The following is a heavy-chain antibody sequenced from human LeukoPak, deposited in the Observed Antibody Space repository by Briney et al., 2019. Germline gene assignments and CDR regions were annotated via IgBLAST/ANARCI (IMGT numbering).Heavy chain of an antibody. CDR1: GASISRGGYY. CDR2: IYYSGST. J-gene: IGHJ4*02. D-gene: IGHD3-10*01. Sequence: SETLSLTCTVSGASISRGGYYWSWIRQHPGKGLEWIGYIYYSGSTYCNPSLKSRVTISVDTSKNQFSLKLSSVTAADTAVYYCARELGGFGDWGQGTLVTVSS. CDR3: ARELGGFGD. V-gene: IGHV4-31*03.